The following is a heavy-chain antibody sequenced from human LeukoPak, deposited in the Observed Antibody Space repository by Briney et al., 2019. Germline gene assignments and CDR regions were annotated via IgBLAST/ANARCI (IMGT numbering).Heavy chain of an antibody. CDR2: IKQDGSEK. CDR3: ARRYFDY. CDR1: GFTFISYW. J-gene: IGHJ4*02. Sequence: GGSLRLSWAASGFTFISYWMSWVRQAPGKGLEWVANIKQDGSEKYYVDSVKGRFTVSRDNARNSVHLQMNSLRADDTAVYYCARRYFDYWGQGTLVTVSS. V-gene: IGHV3-7*03.